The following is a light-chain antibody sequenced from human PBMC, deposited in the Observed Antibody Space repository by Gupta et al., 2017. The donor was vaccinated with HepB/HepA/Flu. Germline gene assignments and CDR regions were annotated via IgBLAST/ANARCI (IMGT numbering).Light chain of an antibody. CDR1: QSVSSN. CDR2: GAS. CDR3: QQYNDGPWT. Sequence: ELVMTQSPATLSVSPGERATVSCRASQSVSSNLAWFQQKPGQAPRLLLDGASSRATGIPARFSGSGSGTEGTLTITGLQSEDVAVYYCQQYNDGPWTFGQGTKVEIK. V-gene: IGKV3-15*01. J-gene: IGKJ1*01.